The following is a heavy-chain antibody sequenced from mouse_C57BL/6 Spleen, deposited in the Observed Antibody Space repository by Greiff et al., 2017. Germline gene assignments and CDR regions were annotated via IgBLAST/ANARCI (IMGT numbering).Heavy chain of an antibody. CDR3: ARRYSNYEDAIDY. V-gene: IGHV1-69*01. Sequence: QVQLQQPGAELVMPGASVKLSCKASGYTFTSYWMHWVKQRPGQGLEWIGEIDPSDSYTNYNQKFKGKSTLTVDKSSSAAYMQLSSLTSEDSAVYYCARRYSNYEDAIDYWGQGTSVTVSS. D-gene: IGHD2-5*01. CDR2: IDPSDSYT. CDR1: GYTFTSYW. J-gene: IGHJ4*01.